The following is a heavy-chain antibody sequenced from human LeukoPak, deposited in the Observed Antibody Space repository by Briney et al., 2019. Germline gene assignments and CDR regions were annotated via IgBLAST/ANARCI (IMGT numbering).Heavy chain of an antibody. Sequence: GGSLRLSCAASGFTFSSYAMSWVRQAPGKGLEWVAVISYDGSNKYYADSVKGRFTISRDNSKNTLYLQMNSLRAEDTAVYYCAKEEDYYGSGSYYGYWGQGTLVTVSS. CDR3: AKEEDYYGSGSYYGY. D-gene: IGHD3-10*01. CDR1: GFTFSSYA. J-gene: IGHJ4*02. CDR2: ISYDGSNK. V-gene: IGHV3-30*18.